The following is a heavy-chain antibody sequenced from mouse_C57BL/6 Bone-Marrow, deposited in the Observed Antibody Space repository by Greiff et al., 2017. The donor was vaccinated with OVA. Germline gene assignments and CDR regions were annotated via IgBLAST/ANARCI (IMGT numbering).Heavy chain of an antibody. CDR3: ERHLRLPAWFDY. V-gene: IGHV5-2*01. Sequence: EVKLMEPGGGLVQPGESLKLSCESNEYEFPSPDMSWVRKTPEQRLELVAAINSDGGSTYYPDTMERPFIISRDNTKKTLYLQMSSLRTEETDLYFCERHLRLPAWFDYWGQGTLVTVSA. J-gene: IGHJ3*01. CDR2: INSDGGST. CDR1: EYEFPSPD. D-gene: IGHD2-4*01.